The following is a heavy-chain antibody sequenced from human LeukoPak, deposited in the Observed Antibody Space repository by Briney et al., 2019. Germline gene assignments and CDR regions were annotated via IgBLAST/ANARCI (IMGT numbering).Heavy chain of an antibody. Sequence: SETLSLTCRVYGGSLSGYSWSWIRQPPGKGLAWLGEINHSGSTTYNVSLKSRVTISLDTSKNQFSLKLSSVTAADTAVYYCARFTVVTPFDYWGQGTLVTVSS. J-gene: IGHJ4*02. V-gene: IGHV4-34*01. D-gene: IGHD4-23*01. CDR3: ARFTVVTPFDY. CDR1: GGSLSGYS. CDR2: INHSGST.